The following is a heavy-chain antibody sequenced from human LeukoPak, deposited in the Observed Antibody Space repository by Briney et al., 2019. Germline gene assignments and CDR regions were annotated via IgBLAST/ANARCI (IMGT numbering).Heavy chain of an antibody. CDR1: GGSIRSYY. CDR3: ARDSTVTTFNYMDV. Sequence: SETLSITCTVSGGSIRSYYWSWIRQPAGKGLEWIGRIYTSGSTSYNPSLKSRVTISLDKSKNQFSLKLSSVTAADTAVYYCARDSTVTTFNYMDVWGKGTTVTVSS. CDR2: IYTSGST. D-gene: IGHD4-11*01. V-gene: IGHV4-4*07. J-gene: IGHJ6*03.